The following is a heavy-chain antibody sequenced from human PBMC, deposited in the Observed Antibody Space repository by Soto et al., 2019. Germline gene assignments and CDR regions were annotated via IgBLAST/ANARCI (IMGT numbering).Heavy chain of an antibody. J-gene: IGHJ4*02. CDR3: ARVCQCQYDDSSGYYSPLDY. D-gene: IGHD3-22*01. CDR2: IIPMFGTA. V-gene: IGHV1-69*01. Sequence: QVQLVQSGAEVKKPGSSVKVSCKASGDTFSSYAINWVRQAPGQGLEWMGGIIPMFGTANYAQKFKGRVTITAGESTSTVYMKLSSLRSEDTAVYDCARVCQCQYDDSSGYYSPLDYWGQGTLVTVSS. CDR1: GDTFSSYA.